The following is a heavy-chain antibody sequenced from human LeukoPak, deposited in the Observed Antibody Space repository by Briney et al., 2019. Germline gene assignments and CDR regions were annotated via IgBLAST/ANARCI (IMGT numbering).Heavy chain of an antibody. J-gene: IGHJ4*02. CDR2: IYTSGST. D-gene: IGHD6-19*01. Sequence: SETLSLTCTVSGGSISSGSYYWSWIRQPAGKGLEWIGRIYTSGSTNYNPSLKSRVTISVDTSKNQFSLKLSSVTAADTAVYYCATGIAVAGIFSDYWGQGTLVTVSS. V-gene: IGHV4-61*02. CDR1: GGSISSGSYY. CDR3: ATGIAVAGIFSDY.